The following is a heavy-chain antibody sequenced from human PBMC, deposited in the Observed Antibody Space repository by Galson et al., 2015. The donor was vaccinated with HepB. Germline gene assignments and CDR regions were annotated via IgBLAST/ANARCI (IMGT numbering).Heavy chain of an antibody. CDR1: GFGFSDVW. CDR2: TRTNTDGGTT. CDR3: TTGVDDYEGSDYVDLNLASAFDV. Sequence: SLRLSCAASGFGFSDVWMNWVRQAPGKGLEWVGRTRTNTDGGTTDYAAPVKGRFTISGDASKKTLYLQMNSLKTEDTAVYYCTTGVDDYEGSDYVDLNLASAFDVWGQGTVVTISS. D-gene: IGHD1-26*01. V-gene: IGHV3-15*01. J-gene: IGHJ3*01.